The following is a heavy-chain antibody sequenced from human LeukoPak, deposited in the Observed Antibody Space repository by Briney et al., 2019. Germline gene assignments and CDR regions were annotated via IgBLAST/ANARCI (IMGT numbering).Heavy chain of an antibody. CDR3: AKDWYSGSDDSIKNHDWFDP. CDR2: IYYRETT. D-gene: IGHD1-26*01. Sequence: KASETVSLTCTVSGGSISSSRYYWRWIRQPPGKGLEWNGSIYYRETTYYNPSLKGQFTISVATSRNQSARKLSLVPAADTAVYYGAKDWYSGSDDSIKNHDWFDPWGQGTLVTVSS. J-gene: IGHJ5*02. CDR1: GGSISSSRYY. V-gene: IGHV4-39*06.